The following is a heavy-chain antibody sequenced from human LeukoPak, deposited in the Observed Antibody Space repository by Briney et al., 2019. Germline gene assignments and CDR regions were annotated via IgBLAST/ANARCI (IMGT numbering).Heavy chain of an antibody. V-gene: IGHV3-30*02. D-gene: IGHD6-19*01. Sequence: GGSLRLSCAASGFTFSSYGMHWVRQAPGKGLEWVAFIRYDGSNKYYADSVKGRFTISRDNSKNTLYLQMNSLRAEDTALYYCAKPGIPVAGTYFQHWGQGTLVTVSS. CDR3: AKPGIPVAGTYFQH. CDR2: IRYDGSNK. J-gene: IGHJ1*01. CDR1: GFTFSSYG.